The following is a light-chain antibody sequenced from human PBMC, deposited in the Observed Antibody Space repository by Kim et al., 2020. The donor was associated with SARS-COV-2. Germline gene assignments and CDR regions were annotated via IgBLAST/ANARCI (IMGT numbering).Light chain of an antibody. J-gene: IGLJ2*01. V-gene: IGLV1-51*01. CDR3: GAWDSSLSAMI. CDR2: DND. Sequence: QSVLTQPPSVSAAPGQKVTISCSGSSSNIGSNTNYVSWYQQYPGTVPKLLIYDNDNRPSGIPDRFSCSKSGTSATLDISGLQTGDEANYYCGAWDSSLSAMIFGGGTQLTVL. CDR1: SSNIGSNTNY.